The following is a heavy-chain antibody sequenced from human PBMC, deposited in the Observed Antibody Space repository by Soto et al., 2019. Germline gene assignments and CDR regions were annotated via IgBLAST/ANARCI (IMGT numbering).Heavy chain of an antibody. CDR1: GYTFTSYG. CDR2: ISAYNGNT. D-gene: IGHD3-3*01. J-gene: IGHJ4*02. V-gene: IGHV1-18*01. CDR3: ARDNLTIFGVVIQTAFDY. Sequence: QVQLVQSGAEVKKPGASVKVSCKASGYTFTSYGISWVRQAPGQGLEWMGWISAYNGNTNYAQKLQGRVTMTTDTSTSTAYMELRSLRSDDTAVYYCARDNLTIFGVVIQTAFDYWGQGTLVTVSS.